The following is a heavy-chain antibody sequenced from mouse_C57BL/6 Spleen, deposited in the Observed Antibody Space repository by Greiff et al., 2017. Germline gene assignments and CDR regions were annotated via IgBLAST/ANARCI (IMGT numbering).Heavy chain of an antibody. V-gene: IGHV5-4*01. CDR1: GFTFSSYA. D-gene: IGHD2-2*01. Sequence: EVQVVESGGGLVKPGGSLKLSCAASGFTFSSYAMSWVRQTPEKRLEWVATISDGGSYTYYPDNVKGRFTISRDNAKNNLYLQMSHLKSEDTAMYYCARVSTMVTGGFDYWGQGTTLTVSS. CDR3: ARVSTMVTGGFDY. J-gene: IGHJ2*01. CDR2: ISDGGSYT.